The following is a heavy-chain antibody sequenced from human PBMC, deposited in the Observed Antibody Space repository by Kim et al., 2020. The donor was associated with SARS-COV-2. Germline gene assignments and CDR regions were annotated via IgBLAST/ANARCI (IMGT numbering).Heavy chain of an antibody. J-gene: IGHJ4*02. V-gene: IGHV4-34*01. CDR3: ARARGYSYGYDY. Sequence: TYKPSRQSRVTISVDTSKSQFARKLSSVTAADTAVAYCARARGYSYGYDYWGQGTLVTVSS. D-gene: IGHD5-18*01.